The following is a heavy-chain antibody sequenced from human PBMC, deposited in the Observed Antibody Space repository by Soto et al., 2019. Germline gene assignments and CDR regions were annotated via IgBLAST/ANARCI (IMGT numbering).Heavy chain of an antibody. V-gene: IGHV3-23*01. CDR2: ISGSGSST. CDR1: GFTFSSFA. CDR3: ASSVVVPSTMNYFDY. D-gene: IGHD2-15*01. J-gene: IGHJ4*02. Sequence: PGGSLRLSCAASGFTFSSFAMSWVRQAPGKGLEWVSVISGSGSSTYYADSVKGRFTISRDKSISTAYLQWSSLKASDTAMYYCASSVVVPSTMNYFDYWGQGSLVTVSS.